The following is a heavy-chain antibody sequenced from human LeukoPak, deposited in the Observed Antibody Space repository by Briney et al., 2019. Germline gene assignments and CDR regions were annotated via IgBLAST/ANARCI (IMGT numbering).Heavy chain of an antibody. CDR1: GFTFSSYG. V-gene: IGHV3-30*02. J-gene: IGHJ4*02. CDR3: AKDSGWYPSGFDY. D-gene: IGHD6-19*01. Sequence: GGSLRLSCAASGFTFSSYGMHWVRQAPGKGLEWVAFIRYDGSNKYYADSVKGRFTISRDNSKNTLYLQMNSLRAEDTAVYYCAKDSGWYPSGFDYWGQGTLVTVSS. CDR2: IRYDGSNK.